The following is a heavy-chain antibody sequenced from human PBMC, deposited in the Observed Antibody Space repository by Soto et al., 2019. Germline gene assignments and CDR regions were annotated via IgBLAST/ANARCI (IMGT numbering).Heavy chain of an antibody. V-gene: IGHV4-34*01. Sequence: SETLSLTCAVYGGSCSCYCLSWIRQPPGKGLEWIGEVNHSGSTNYNPSLKSRVTISVDPSKNQFSLKLSSVTAADTAVYSCARVGTYYYGSGSYSRGWTYYYGMDVWGQGTTVTVSS. CDR2: VNHSGST. CDR3: ARVGTYYYGSGSYSRGWTYYYGMDV. D-gene: IGHD3-10*01. CDR1: GGSCSCYC. J-gene: IGHJ6*02.